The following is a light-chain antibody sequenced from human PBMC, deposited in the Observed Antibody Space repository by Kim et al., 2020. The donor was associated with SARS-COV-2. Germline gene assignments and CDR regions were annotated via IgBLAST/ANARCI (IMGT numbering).Light chain of an antibody. V-gene: IGKV1-39*01. CDR3: QQSYSVPWT. CDR1: QPIDRY. CDR2: ASS. J-gene: IGKJ1*01. Sequence: DVQMTQSPSSLSASVGDRVTISCRASQPIDRYLNWYQQKPGNAPKALIYASSILQVGVPSRFSGSGSGTEFTLTISSLLPEDFATYVCQQSYSVPWTFAQGTKVDIK.